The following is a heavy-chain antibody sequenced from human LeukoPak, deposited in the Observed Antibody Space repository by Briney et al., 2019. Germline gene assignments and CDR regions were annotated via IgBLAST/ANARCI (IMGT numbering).Heavy chain of an antibody. J-gene: IGHJ4*02. CDR1: GFTFSSYA. D-gene: IGHD3-22*01. CDR3: AKLVGYDSSGNYFDY. Sequence: GGSLRLSCAASGFTFSSYAMSWVRQAPGKGLEWVSAISGSGGSTYYADSVKGRFTISRDNSKNTLYLQMNSLRAEDTAVYYCAKLVGYDSSGNYFDYWGQGALVTVSS. V-gene: IGHV3-23*01. CDR2: ISGSGGST.